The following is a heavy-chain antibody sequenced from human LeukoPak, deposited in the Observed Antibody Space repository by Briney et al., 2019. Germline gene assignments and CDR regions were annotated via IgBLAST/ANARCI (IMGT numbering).Heavy chain of an antibody. CDR1: GFTVTSNY. D-gene: IGHD3-22*01. CDR2: MYSDGST. V-gene: IGHV3-53*01. CDR3: ARYYYDSNGYPYYFDY. J-gene: IGHJ4*02. Sequence: GGSLRLSCAASGFTVTSNYMSWVRQAPGKGLEWVSVMYSDGSTYYADSVKGRFTISRDNSKNTLYLQMSSLRAEDTAVYYCARYYYDSNGYPYYFDYWGQGTLVTISS.